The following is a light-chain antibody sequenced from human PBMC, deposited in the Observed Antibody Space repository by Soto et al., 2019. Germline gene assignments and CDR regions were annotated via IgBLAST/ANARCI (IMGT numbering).Light chain of an antibody. Sequence: QAVVTQPPSASGTPGQRVTISCSGGSSNIGSQFVYWYHQVPGRAPKLLIYRTDQRPSGVPDRFAGSKYGASASLAISGLQSEDEGDYFCASWDDSVRWMCGGGTKLTVL. CDR1: SSNIGSQF. V-gene: IGLV1-47*01. CDR2: RTD. J-gene: IGLJ3*02. CDR3: ASWDDSVRWM.